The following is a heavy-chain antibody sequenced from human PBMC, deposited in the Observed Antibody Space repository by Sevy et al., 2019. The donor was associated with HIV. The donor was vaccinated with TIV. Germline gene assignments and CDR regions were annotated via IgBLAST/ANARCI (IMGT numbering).Heavy chain of an antibody. V-gene: IGHV3-21*01. D-gene: IGHD1-20*01. CDR1: GFTFRSYS. CDR3: ARPTSGLSEYEPLDNARFYGMDV. J-gene: IGHJ6*02. Sequence: GGSLRLSCAASGFTFRSYSMNWVRQAPGRGLEWVSSITSSSSFISYADSVKGRFTISRDNAKNSLFLQMNSLRAEDTAVYYCARPTSGLSEYEPLDNARFYGMDVWGQGPTATVSS. CDR2: ITSSSSFI.